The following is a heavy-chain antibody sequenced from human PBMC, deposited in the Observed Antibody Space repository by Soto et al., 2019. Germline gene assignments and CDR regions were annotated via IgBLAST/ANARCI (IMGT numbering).Heavy chain of an antibody. V-gene: IGHV3-30*14. CDR3: PRDFTMIVVGPGY. D-gene: IGHD3-22*01. CDR2: ISYDGSNK. J-gene: IGHJ1*01. Sequence: QVQLVESGGGVVQPGRSLRLSCAASGFTFSSYAMHWVRQAPGKGLEWVAVISYDGSNKYYADSVQGRFTISRDNSENTLYLEMNSLGAEDTDVYYCPRDFTMIVVGPGYWGQGTIVTVSS. CDR1: GFTFSSYA.